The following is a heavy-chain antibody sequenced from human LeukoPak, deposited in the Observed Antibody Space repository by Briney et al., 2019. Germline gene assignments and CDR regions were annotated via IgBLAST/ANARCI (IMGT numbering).Heavy chain of an antibody. D-gene: IGHD2-2*01. V-gene: IGHV3-64*01. J-gene: IGHJ5*02. Sequence: GGSLRLSCAASGFTFSSYAMHWVRQAPGKGLEYVSAISSNGGTTYYANSVKGRFTISRDNSKNTLYLQMGSLRAEDMAVYYCARDSVRGSTSLLNWFDPWGQGTLVTVSS. CDR2: ISSNGGTT. CDR1: GFTFSSYA. CDR3: ARDSVRGSTSLLNWFDP.